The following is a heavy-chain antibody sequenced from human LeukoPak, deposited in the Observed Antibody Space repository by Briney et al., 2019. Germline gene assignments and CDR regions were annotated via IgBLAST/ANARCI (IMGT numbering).Heavy chain of an antibody. V-gene: IGHV3-23*01. CDR2: IGANGGSI. CDR3: AKVMIRGVSRWFDP. CDR1: GFTLSSYA. J-gene: IGHJ5*02. Sequence: GGSLRLSCAGSGFTLSSYAMTWVRQAPGKGLEWVSVIGANGGSIYYADSVKGRFTISRGNSKNTLYLQMNSLRAEDTAVYYCAKVMIRGVSRWFDPWGQGTLVTVSS. D-gene: IGHD3-10*01.